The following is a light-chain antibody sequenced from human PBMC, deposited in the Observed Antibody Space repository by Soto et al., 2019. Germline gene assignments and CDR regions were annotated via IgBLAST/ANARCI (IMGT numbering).Light chain of an antibody. CDR3: SSYTTSSTPVL. CDR1: SSDFGSYNY. J-gene: IGLJ2*01. CDR2: EVS. V-gene: IGLV2-14*01. Sequence: QSVLTQPASVSGSPGQSITISCTGTSSDFGSYNYVSWYQQHPGKAPKLMIYEVSNRPSGVSYRFSGSKSGNTASLTISGLQAEDEADYFCSSYTTSSTPVLFGGGTKLTVL.